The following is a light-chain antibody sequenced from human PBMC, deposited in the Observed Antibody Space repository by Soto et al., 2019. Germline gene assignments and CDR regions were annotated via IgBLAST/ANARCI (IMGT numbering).Light chain of an antibody. J-gene: IGKJ3*01. Sequence: DIQMTQSPSSLSASIGDRVIITCRTSQSVRTFLNWYRHKPGEAPRLLIYTASTLHGGVPSRFSGSGSGTEFTLTIRSLQPEDFATYYCQESYSSPFTIGPGTRVDVK. CDR1: QSVRTF. V-gene: IGKV1-39*01. CDR2: TAS. CDR3: QESYSSPFT.